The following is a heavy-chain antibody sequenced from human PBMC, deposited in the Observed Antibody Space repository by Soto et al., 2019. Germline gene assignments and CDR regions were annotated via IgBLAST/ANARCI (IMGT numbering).Heavy chain of an antibody. CDR1: GFTFSSYA. CDR3: ANDFIEYCSSTSCPRGY. V-gene: IGHV3-23*01. CDR2: ISGSGGST. J-gene: IGHJ4*02. D-gene: IGHD2-2*01. Sequence: GGSLRLSCAASGFTFSSYAMSWVRQAPGKGLEWVSAISGSGGSTYYADSVKGRFTISRDNSKNTLYLQMNSLRAEDTAVYYCANDFIEYCSSTSCPRGYWGQGTLVTVSS.